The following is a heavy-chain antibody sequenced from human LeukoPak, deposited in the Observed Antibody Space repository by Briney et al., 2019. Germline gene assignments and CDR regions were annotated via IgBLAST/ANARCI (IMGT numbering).Heavy chain of an antibody. CDR2: INPSGGST. Sequence: ASVKVSCKASGYTFTSYYMHWVRQAPGQGLEWMGIINPSGGSTSYAQKFQGRVTMTRDTSTGTVYMELSSLRSEDTAVYYCARKSPDSSGYYDAFDIWGQGTMVTVSS. D-gene: IGHD3-22*01. CDR1: GYTFTSYY. V-gene: IGHV1-46*01. J-gene: IGHJ3*02. CDR3: ARKSPDSSGYYDAFDI.